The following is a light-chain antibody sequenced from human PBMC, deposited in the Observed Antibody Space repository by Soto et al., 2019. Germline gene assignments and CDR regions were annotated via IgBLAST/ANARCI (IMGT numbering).Light chain of an antibody. CDR2: EGH. V-gene: IGLV2-11*01. Sequence: QSALTQPRSVSGSPGQSVTISCTGTSSDVGSYYFVSWYQQHPGKAPKVVIYEGHKRPSGVPDRFSGSTSVNTASLTISGLQTDDEADYYCCLYVGATTYVFGTGTKVTVL. CDR3: CLYVGATTYV. J-gene: IGLJ1*01. CDR1: SSDVGSYYF.